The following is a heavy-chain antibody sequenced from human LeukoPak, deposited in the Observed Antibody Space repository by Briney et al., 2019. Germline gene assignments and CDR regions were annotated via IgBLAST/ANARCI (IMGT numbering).Heavy chain of an antibody. Sequence: GGSLRLSCAASGFTFSSHSMNWVRQAPGKGLQWVSAISNDGGGTTYADFVKGRFTISRDNSKNTLFLQMNSLRAEDTALYYCAKGSSGYFADLWGQGTLVTVSS. V-gene: IGHV3-23*01. CDR1: GFTFSSHS. D-gene: IGHD3-22*01. J-gene: IGHJ5*02. CDR2: ISNDGGGT. CDR3: AKGSSGYFADL.